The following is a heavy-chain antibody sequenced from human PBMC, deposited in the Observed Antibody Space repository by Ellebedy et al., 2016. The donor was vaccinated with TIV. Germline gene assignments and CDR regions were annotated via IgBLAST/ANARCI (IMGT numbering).Heavy chain of an antibody. CDR3: ARYGSGKYLDY. V-gene: IGHV4-4*02. CDR1: GGSISSTNW. CDR2: TYVSGST. J-gene: IGHJ4*02. Sequence: SETLSLTCAVSGGSISSTNWWSWVRQPPGKGLEWIGETYVSGSTNYNPSLKSRVTISVDKSKNQVSLKLTSVTAADTAVYYCARYGSGKYLDYWGQGTLVTVSS. D-gene: IGHD3-10*01.